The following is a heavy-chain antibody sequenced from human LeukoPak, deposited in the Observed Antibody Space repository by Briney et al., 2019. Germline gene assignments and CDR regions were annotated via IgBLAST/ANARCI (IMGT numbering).Heavy chain of an antibody. CDR2: ISGSGGTT. CDR3: AKDREGLSSGYDLEYFDY. D-gene: IGHD5-12*01. V-gene: IGHV3-23*01. CDR1: GFTFSSYA. Sequence: GGSLRPSCAASGFTFSSYAMNWVRQAPGKGLEWVSAISGSGGTTYYADSVKGRFTISRDNSKNTLFLQMNSLRAEDTAVYYCAKDREGLSSGYDLEYFDYWGQGTLVTVSS. J-gene: IGHJ4*02.